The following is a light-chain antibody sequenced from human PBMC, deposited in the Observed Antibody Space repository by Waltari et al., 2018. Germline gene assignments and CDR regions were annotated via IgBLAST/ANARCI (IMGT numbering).Light chain of an antibody. V-gene: IGKV1-NL1*01. CDR3: QQYKTFPVT. J-gene: IGKJ2*01. Sequence: DIQMTQSPSSLSASVGDSVTITCRASQAITNSFAWYQQMPGKAPKLLLYAASTLENGVPARFSGSGSGTDYTLTISSLQPEDFATYYCQQYKTFPVTFGQGTNLEIK. CDR1: QAITNS. CDR2: AAS.